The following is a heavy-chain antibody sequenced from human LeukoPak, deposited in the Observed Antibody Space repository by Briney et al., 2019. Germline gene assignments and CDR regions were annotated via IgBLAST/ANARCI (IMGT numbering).Heavy chain of an antibody. D-gene: IGHD5-18*01. CDR1: GYTFTNYW. Sequence: GESLRISCKGSGYTFTNYWISWVRQMPGKGLEWMGRIDPRDSYTNYSPSFQGRVTISVDKSIGTAYLQWSSLKASDTAVYYCARHELSYGYVDYWGQGTLVTVSS. V-gene: IGHV5-10-1*01. J-gene: IGHJ4*02. CDR2: IDPRDSYT. CDR3: ARHELSYGYVDY.